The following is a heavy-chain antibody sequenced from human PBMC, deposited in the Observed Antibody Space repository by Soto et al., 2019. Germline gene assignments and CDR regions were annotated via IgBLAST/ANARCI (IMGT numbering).Heavy chain of an antibody. V-gene: IGHV4-30-4*01. J-gene: IGHJ5*02. D-gene: IGHD5-18*01. CDR2: IYYSGST. CDR1: GGSISSGDYY. Sequence: PSETLSLTCTVSGGSISSGDYYWSWIRQPPGKGLEWIGYIYYSGSTYYNPSLKSRVTISVDTSKNQFSLKLSSVTAADTAVYYFARQDTAMVTWFDPWGKGTLVTVSS. CDR3: ARQDTAMVTWFDP.